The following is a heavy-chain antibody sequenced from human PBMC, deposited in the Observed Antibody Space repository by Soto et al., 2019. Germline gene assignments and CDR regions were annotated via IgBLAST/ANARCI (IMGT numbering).Heavy chain of an antibody. CDR1: GGSISSSNYY. V-gene: IGHV4-39*07. Sequence: PSETLSLTCTVSGGSISSSNYYWGWIRQPPGKGLEWLGNIYYSGSTYYNPSLESRVTMSVDKPKNQFSLNLTSVTAADTAVYYCARVISSRDEYFDYWGQGTVVTVSS. CDR3: ARVISSRDEYFDY. D-gene: IGHD2-2*01. J-gene: IGHJ4*02. CDR2: IYYSGST.